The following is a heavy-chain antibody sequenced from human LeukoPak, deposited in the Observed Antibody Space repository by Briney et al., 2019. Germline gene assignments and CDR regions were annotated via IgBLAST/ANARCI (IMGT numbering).Heavy chain of an antibody. V-gene: IGHV1-18*01. CDR3: ARACSSSWYKNFIYYYYYYMDV. CDR1: GYTFTSYG. J-gene: IGHJ6*03. CDR2: ISAYNGNT. D-gene: IGHD6-13*01. Sequence: ASVKVSCKASGYTFTSYGISWVRQAPGQGLEWMGWISAYNGNTNYAQKLQGRVTMTTDTSTSTAYMELRSLRSDDTAVYYCARACSSSWYKNFIYYYYYYMDVWGKGTTVTISS.